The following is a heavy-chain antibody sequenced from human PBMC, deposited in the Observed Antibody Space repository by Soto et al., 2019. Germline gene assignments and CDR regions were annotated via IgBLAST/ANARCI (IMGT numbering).Heavy chain of an antibody. Sequence: QVTLKESGPVLVKPTETLTLTCTVSGFSLSNARMGVSWIRQPPGKALEWLAHIFSNDEKSYSTSLKSRLTISKDTSKSQVVLTMTNTDPVDTATYYCARIAEVHYYDSSGYYDYWGQGTLVTVSS. CDR2: IFSNDEK. D-gene: IGHD3-22*01. V-gene: IGHV2-26*01. CDR3: ARIAEVHYYDSSGYYDY. CDR1: GFSLSNARMG. J-gene: IGHJ4*02.